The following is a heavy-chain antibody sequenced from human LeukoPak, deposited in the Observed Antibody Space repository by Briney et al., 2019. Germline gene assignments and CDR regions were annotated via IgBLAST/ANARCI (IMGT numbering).Heavy chain of an antibody. CDR3: ARELVGATPPYYYYYYMDV. CDR1: GFTFSSYA. J-gene: IGHJ6*03. CDR2: ISYDGSNK. V-gene: IGHV3-30-3*01. D-gene: IGHD1-26*01. Sequence: PGGSLRLSCAASGFTFSSYAMHWVRQAPGKGLEWVAVISYDGSNKYYADSVKGRFTISRDNSKNTLYLQMNSLRAEDTAVYYCARELVGATPPYYYYYYMDVWGKGTTVTVSS.